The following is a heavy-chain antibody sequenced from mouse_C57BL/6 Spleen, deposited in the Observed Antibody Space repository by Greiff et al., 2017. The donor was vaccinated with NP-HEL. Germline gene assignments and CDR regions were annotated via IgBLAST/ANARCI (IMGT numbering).Heavy chain of an antibody. D-gene: IGHD1-1*01. CDR3: ARCYYGSSYVDY. Sequence: EVKLVESGGGLVQPGGSLKLSCAASGFTFSDYYMYWVRQTPEKRLEWVAYISNGGGSTYYTDTVKGRFTISRDNAKNTLYLQMSRLKSEDTAMYYCARCYYGSSYVDYWGQGTTLTVSS. V-gene: IGHV5-12*01. CDR1: GFTFSDYY. CDR2: ISNGGGST. J-gene: IGHJ2*01.